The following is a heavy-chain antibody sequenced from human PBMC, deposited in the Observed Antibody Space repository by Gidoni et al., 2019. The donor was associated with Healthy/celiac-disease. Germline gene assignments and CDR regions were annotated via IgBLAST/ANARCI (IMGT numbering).Heavy chain of an antibody. CDR3: ARDGTFSSGWYDALYYGMDV. V-gene: IGHV3-33*01. Sequence: QVQLVESGGGVVQPGRSLRLSCAASGFTFSGYGLHWVRQAPGKGLEWVAVIWYDGSNKYYADSVKGRFTISRDNSKNTLYLQMNSLRAEDTAVYYCARDGTFSSGWYDALYYGMDVWGQGTTVTVSS. D-gene: IGHD6-19*01. CDR1: GFTFSGYG. CDR2: IWYDGSNK. J-gene: IGHJ6*02.